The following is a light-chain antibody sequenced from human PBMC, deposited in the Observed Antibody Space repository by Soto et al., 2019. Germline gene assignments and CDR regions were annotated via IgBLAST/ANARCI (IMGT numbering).Light chain of an antibody. CDR1: QSVSNNY. J-gene: IGKJ1*01. V-gene: IGKV3-20*01. Sequence: EILMTQSPGTLSLSPGERATLSCGASQSVSNNYLAWYQQKPRQAPRLLIYGASNRATGIPDRFSGSGSGTEFTLTISRMEPEDFAVYYCQQYGSSGTFGHGTKVDIK. CDR3: QQYGSSGT. CDR2: GAS.